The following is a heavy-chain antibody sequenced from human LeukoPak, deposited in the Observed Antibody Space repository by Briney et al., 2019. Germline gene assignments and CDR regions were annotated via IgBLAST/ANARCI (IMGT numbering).Heavy chain of an antibody. D-gene: IGHD2-2*01. CDR1: GGSFSGYY. J-gene: IGHJ5*02. CDR2: INHSGST. CDR3: ARGRPNSLGYCSSTSCYGRWFDP. Sequence: PETLSLTCAVYGGSFSGYYWSWIRQPPGKGLEWIGEINHSGSTNYNPSLKSRVTISVDTSKNQFSLKLSSVTAADTAVYYCARGRPNSLGYCSSTSCYGRWFDPWGQGTLVTVSS. V-gene: IGHV4-34*01.